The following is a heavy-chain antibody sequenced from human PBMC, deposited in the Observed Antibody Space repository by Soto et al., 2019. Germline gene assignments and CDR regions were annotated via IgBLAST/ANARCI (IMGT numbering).Heavy chain of an antibody. CDR2: IYTSGTT. CDR3: ARGGCSGGNCYTRFDP. J-gene: IGHJ5*02. CDR1: GGSISSYY. V-gene: IGHV4-4*07. D-gene: IGHD2-21*01. Sequence: SETLSLTCSVSGGSISSYYWSWIRQPAGKGLEWIGRIYTSGTTNYNPSLKSRVTMSIETSKNQFSLKLNSVTAADTAVYYCARGGCSGGNCYTRFDPWGQGTLVNVS.